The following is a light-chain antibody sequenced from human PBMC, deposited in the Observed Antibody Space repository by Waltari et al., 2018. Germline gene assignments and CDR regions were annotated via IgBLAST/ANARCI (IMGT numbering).Light chain of an antibody. CDR3: QQYNNWPLA. V-gene: IGKV3-15*01. CDR2: DTS. CDR1: QSVVIK. Sequence: RVMTQSPATLSVSPGERVTLYCRASQSVVIKLAWYQQKPGQAPRLLIYDTSTRATGIPARFSGSGSGTEFTLTISSLQSEDFAVYYCQQYNNWPLAFGQGTRLEIK. J-gene: IGKJ5*01.